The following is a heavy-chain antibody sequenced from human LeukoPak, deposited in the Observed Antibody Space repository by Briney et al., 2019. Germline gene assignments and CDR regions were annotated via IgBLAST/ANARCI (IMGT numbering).Heavy chain of an antibody. CDR3: ARDPTTVVTTPYYFDF. CDR2: IHDRGHN. CDR1: GGSFSSYH. V-gene: IGHV4-34*01. J-gene: IGHJ4*02. Sequence: SETLSLTCAVHGGSFSSYHWNWIRQSPGKGLEWIGEIHDRGHNNYTPSLESRVTISVATSKKQFSLKLNSVTAADTAVYYCARDPTTVVTTPYYFDFWGQGTLVMVSA. D-gene: IGHD4-23*01.